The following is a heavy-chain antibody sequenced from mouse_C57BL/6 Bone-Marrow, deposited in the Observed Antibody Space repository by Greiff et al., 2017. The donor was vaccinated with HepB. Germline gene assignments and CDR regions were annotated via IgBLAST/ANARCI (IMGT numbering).Heavy chain of an antibody. J-gene: IGHJ4*01. CDR2: IYPRSGNT. CDR1: GYTFTSYG. V-gene: IGHV1-81*01. D-gene: IGHD4-1*01. Sequence: VQLQQSGAELARPGASVKLSCKASGYTFTSYGISWVKQRTGQGLEWIGEIYPRSGNTYYNEKFKGKATLTADKSSSPAYMELRSLTSEDSAVYFCAKLGRYYYYAMDYWGQGTSVTVSS. CDR3: AKLGRYYYYAMDY.